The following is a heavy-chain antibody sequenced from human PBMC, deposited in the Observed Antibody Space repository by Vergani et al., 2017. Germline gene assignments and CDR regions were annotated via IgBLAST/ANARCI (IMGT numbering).Heavy chain of an antibody. Sequence: EVQLVETGGGLIQPGGSLRLSCAASGFTVSSNYMSWVRQAPGKGLEWVSVIYSGGSTYYADSVKGRFTISRDNSKNTLYLQMNSLRAEATAVYYCARVARGVIRVYYFDYWGQGTLVTVSS. D-gene: IGHD3-10*01. V-gene: IGHV3-53*02. J-gene: IGHJ4*02. CDR2: IYSGGST. CDR1: GFTVSSNY. CDR3: ARVARGVIRVYYFDY.